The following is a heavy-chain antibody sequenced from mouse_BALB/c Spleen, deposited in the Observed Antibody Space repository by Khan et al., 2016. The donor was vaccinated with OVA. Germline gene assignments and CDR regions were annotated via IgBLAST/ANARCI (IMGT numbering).Heavy chain of an antibody. CDR1: GYTFTSYW. J-gene: IGHJ2*01. V-gene: IGHV1S81*02. Sequence: QVQLQQSGAELVKAGASVKMSCKASGYTFTSYWMHWVKQRLGQGLEWLAETNPTNGRTYYNEKFKSKATLTVEKSSSTAYMLLSGPTFEDSAVYSCARIKKIVATYFDYWGQGTTLTVSS. CDR3: ARIKKIVATYFDY. D-gene: IGHD1-1*01. CDR2: TNPTNGRT.